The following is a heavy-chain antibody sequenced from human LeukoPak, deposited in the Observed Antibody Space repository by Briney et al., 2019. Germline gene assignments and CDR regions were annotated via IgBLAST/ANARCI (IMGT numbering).Heavy chain of an antibody. J-gene: IGHJ6*03. CDR2: INPNSGGT. D-gene: IGHD6-19*01. CDR3: ARSPARGIAVAGTAAVGYYYYYMDV. CDR1: GYTFTGYY. V-gene: IGHV1-2*04. Sequence: ASVKVSCKASGYTFTGYYMHWVRQAPGQGLEWMGWINPNSGGTNYAQKFQGWVTMTRDTSISTAYMELSSLRSEDTAVYYCARSPARGIAVAGTAAVGYYYYYMDVWGKGTTVTVSS.